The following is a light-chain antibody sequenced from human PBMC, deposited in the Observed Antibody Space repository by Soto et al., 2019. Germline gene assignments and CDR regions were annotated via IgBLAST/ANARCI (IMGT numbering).Light chain of an antibody. CDR1: QSISNH. CDR2: AAS. Sequence: DIQVTQSRSSLSASVEDRVVITCRASQSISNHLNWYQQKPGKAPKLLIFAASSLQSGVPSRFSGSRSGPDFTLTISSLQPEDFATYYCQQSYSSPPTFGQGTKVDIK. CDR3: QQSYSSPPT. V-gene: IGKV1-39*01. J-gene: IGKJ1*01.